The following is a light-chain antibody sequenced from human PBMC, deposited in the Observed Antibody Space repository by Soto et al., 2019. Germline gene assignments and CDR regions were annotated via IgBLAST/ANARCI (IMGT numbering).Light chain of an antibody. Sequence: IQMTQSPSTLSASVGDTVTVTCRASQTVSGWLAWYQQEPGKAPHLLIYAASRLQSGVAPRCSGSGCGTYSILTITSLQPEDVATYYWQQSYSTPPTFGQGTKVDI. CDR1: QTVSGW. J-gene: IGKJ2*01. CDR2: AAS. CDR3: QQSYSTPPT. V-gene: IGKV1-39*01.